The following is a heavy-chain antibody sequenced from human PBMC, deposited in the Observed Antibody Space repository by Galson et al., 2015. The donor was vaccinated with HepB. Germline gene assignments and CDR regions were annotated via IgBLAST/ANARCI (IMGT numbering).Heavy chain of an antibody. CDR2: INSDGSIT. J-gene: IGHJ4*02. V-gene: IGHV3-74*01. CDR3: VRLGRDEYNANY. Sequence: SLRLSCAASGFTLGTYWMHWVRHAPGTGLMWVSRINSDGSITTYADSGQGLFTISRDNAENTVYLQLNSLRAEDTAVYYCVRLGRDEYNANYGGQGTPVTASS. D-gene: IGHD5-24*01. CDR1: GFTLGTYW.